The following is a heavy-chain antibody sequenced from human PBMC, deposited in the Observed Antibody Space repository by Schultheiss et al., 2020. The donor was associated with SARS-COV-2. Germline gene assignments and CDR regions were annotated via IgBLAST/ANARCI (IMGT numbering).Heavy chain of an antibody. V-gene: IGHV4-34*01. Sequence: SETLSLTCAVYGASFSGYYWSWIRQPPGKGLEWIGEINHSGSTNYNPSLKSRVTISVDTSKNQFSLKLSSVTAADTAVYYCAREIVVVPAAIRVGMDVWGQGTTVTVSS. CDR2: INHSGST. CDR3: AREIVVVPAAIRVGMDV. CDR1: GASFSGYY. J-gene: IGHJ6*02. D-gene: IGHD2-2*01.